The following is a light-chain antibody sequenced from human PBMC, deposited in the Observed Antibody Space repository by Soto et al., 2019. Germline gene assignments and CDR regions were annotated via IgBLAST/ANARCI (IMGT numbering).Light chain of an antibody. CDR2: WAS. Sequence: DIVMSQSPDSLAVSLGERATIYCRSNQSILYRSNTKSYLAWYQQKPRQPPKLLINWASTRESGVPERFSGSGSGKDFTLTISSLKADDVAVYYCQQFYATPPTFGQGTKVDIK. J-gene: IGKJ1*01. CDR3: QQFYATPPT. CDR1: QSILYRSNTKSY. V-gene: IGKV4-1*01.